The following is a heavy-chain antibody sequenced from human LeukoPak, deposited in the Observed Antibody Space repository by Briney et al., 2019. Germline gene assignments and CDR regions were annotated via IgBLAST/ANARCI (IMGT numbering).Heavy chain of an antibody. D-gene: IGHD3-3*01. CDR1: GGSISSGDYY. V-gene: IGHV4-30-4*08. CDR2: IYYSGST. Sequence: PSETLSLTCTVSGGSISSGDYYWSWIRQPPGKGLEWIGYIYYSGSTYYNPSLKSRVTISVDTSKNQFSQKLSSVTAADTAVYYCARDRPDFPNWFDPWGQGTLVTVSS. J-gene: IGHJ5*02. CDR3: ARDRPDFPNWFDP.